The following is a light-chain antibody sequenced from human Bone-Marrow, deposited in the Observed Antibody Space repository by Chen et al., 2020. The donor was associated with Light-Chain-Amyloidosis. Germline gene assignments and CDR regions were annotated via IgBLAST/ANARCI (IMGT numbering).Light chain of an antibody. CDR3: DSHRHKV. J-gene: IGLJ1*01. CDR2: DVS. Sequence: QSALTQPASVSGSPGQSITISCTGTSSDIGDYQYVSWYQQHPGKAPKLMIYDVSHRPSGISDRFSASKSGNTASLTISGLQADDEDEYYCDSHRHKVFGTGTKVTIL. V-gene: IGLV2-14*01. CDR1: SSDIGDYQY.